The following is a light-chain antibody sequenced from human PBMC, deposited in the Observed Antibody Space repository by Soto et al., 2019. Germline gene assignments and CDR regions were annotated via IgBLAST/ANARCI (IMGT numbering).Light chain of an antibody. CDR1: SSKIGSNA. CDR2: SNN. Sequence: QSGLTQPPSASGTPGQRVTISCSGSSSKIGSNAVNWYQQLPGTAPTLLIYSNNKRPSGVPDRFSGSKSGTSASLAVNGLQSEDEADYYCAAWDDSLNGPLFGGGTKLTVL. V-gene: IGLV1-44*01. CDR3: AAWDDSLNGPL. J-gene: IGLJ3*02.